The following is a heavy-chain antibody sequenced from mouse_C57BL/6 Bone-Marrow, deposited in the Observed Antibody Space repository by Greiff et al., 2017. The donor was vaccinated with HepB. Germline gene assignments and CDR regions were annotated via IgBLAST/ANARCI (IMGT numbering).Heavy chain of an antibody. CDR1: GYTFTDYY. CDR2: INPYNGGT. V-gene: IGHV1-19*01. J-gene: IGHJ3*01. D-gene: IGHD2-4*01. CDR3: AGGGLRRWAWFAY. Sequence: DVQLQESGPVLVKPGASVKMSCKASGYTFTDYYMNWVKQSHGKSLEWIGVINPYNGGTSYNQKFKGKATLTVDKSSSTAYMELNSLTSEDSAVYYCAGGGLRRWAWFAYWGQGTLVTVSA.